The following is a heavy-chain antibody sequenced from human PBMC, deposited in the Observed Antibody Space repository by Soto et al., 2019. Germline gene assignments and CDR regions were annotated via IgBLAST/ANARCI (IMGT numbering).Heavy chain of an antibody. CDR3: ARGVSAGVDY. J-gene: IGHJ4*02. V-gene: IGHV1-46*01. D-gene: IGHD1-26*01. CDR1: GSTFTSSY. CDR2: INPSGGST. Sequence: ASVMFSFTASGSTFTSSYIHWVRQAPGQGLEWMGIINPSGGSTSHAQKFQGRVTLTSDTSTSTVYMEVSSLTSDDTAFYYCARGVSAGVDYWGQGTLVNVSA.